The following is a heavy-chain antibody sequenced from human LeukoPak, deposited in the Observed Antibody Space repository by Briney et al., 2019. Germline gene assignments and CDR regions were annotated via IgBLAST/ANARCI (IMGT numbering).Heavy chain of an antibody. Sequence: SETLSLTCIVSGGSIRSSSYYWGWIRQPPGKGLEWIGSIYYSGNTYYNPSLKSRVTIPVDTSKNEFSLKLSSVTAADTAVYYCARHTKVGSKPDAFDIWGQGTMVTVSS. CDR1: GGSIRSSSYY. CDR2: IYYSGNT. D-gene: IGHD1-26*01. J-gene: IGHJ3*02. CDR3: ARHTKVGSKPDAFDI. V-gene: IGHV4-39*01.